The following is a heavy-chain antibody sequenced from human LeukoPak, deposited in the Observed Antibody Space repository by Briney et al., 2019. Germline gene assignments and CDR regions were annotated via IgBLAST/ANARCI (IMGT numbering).Heavy chain of an antibody. CDR2: IYYSGST. J-gene: IGHJ4*02. CDR1: GGSISSYY. Sequence: SETLSLTCTVSGGSISSYYWSWIRQPPGKGLEWIGYIYYSGSTNYNPSLKSRVTISVDTSKNQFSLKLSSVTAADTAVYYCARREVGATNPGAIDYWGQGTLVTVSS. D-gene: IGHD1-26*01. CDR3: ARREVGATNPGAIDY. V-gene: IGHV4-59*01.